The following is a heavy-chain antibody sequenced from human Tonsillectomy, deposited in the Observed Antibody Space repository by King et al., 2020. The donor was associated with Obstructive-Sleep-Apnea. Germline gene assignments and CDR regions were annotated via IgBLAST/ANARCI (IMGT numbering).Heavy chain of an antibody. Sequence: VQLVESGGGLVQPGGSLRLSCAASGFTFSSYAMSWVRQAPGKGLEWVSAISGSGGSTYYADSVKGRFTISRDNSKNTLYLQMSSRRDEDTAVYYCAKERGSGSGSSALWGQGTLVTVSS. CDR2: ISGSGGST. CDR3: AKERGSGSGSSAL. J-gene: IGHJ4*02. D-gene: IGHD3-10*01. V-gene: IGHV3-23*04. CDR1: GFTFSSYA.